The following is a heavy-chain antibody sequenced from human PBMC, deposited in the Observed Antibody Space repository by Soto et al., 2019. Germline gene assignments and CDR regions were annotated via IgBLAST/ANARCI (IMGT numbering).Heavy chain of an antibody. V-gene: IGHV3-74*01. Sequence: EVQLVESGGGLVQPGGSLRLSCAGTGFTFSRHWMHWVRQAPGKGLVWVSRINPDASRTTYADSVKGRFAISRDNAKNTLYLQMNRLRAEDTAVYYCARESYYGMDVWGQGTTVTVSS. CDR1: GFTFSRHW. CDR2: INPDASRT. CDR3: ARESYYGMDV. J-gene: IGHJ6*02.